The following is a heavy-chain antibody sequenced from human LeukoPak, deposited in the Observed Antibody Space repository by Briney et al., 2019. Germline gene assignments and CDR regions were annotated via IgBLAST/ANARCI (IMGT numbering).Heavy chain of an antibody. CDR2: IKQDGSEK. CDR3: ARLSRGNCFDP. J-gene: IGHJ5*02. CDR1: GLTLSNYW. D-gene: IGHD3-16*01. V-gene: IGHV3-7*01. Sequence: GGSPRVSCAASGLTLSNYWMSWVRQAPGKGLEWVANIKQDGSEKYYVDSVKGRFTVSRDNAKNSLYLQMNSLRAEDTAVYYCARLSRGNCFDPWGQGTLVTVSS.